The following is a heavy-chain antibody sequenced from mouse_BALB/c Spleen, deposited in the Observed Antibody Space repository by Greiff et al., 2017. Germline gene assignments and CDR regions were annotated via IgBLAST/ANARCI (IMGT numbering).Heavy chain of an antibody. CDR2: IWAGGST. Sequence: VQLVESGPGLVAPSQCLSISCTVSGFSLTSYGVHWVRQPPGQGLEWLGVIWAGGSTNYNSALMSRLSISKDNSKSQVFLIMNSLQTDDTAMYYCARESSYWYFDVWGAGTTVTVSA. J-gene: IGHJ1*01. CDR1: GFSLTSYG. V-gene: IGHV2-9*02. D-gene: IGHD6-1*01. CDR3: ARESSYWYFDV.